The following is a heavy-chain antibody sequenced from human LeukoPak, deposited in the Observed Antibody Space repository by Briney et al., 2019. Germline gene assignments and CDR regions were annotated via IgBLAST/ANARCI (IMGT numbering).Heavy chain of an antibody. J-gene: IGHJ4*02. CDR2: ISDVRDTT. CDR1: GFTFSNNG. V-gene: IGHV3-23*01. CDR3: AKTQGFFDH. Sequence: GGSLRLSCAASGFTFSNNGMTWVRQAPGKGMVWVTGISDVRDTTYHAGSVKGRFTVSREKSKTILSLQMNSLRAEDTAIYYCAKTQGFFDHWGQGSLVTVSS.